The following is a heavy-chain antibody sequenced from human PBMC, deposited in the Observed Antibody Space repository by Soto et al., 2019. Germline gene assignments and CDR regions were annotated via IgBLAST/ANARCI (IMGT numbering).Heavy chain of an antibody. CDR1: GGTFSSYA. CDR2: IIPIFGTA. D-gene: IGHD2-2*01. Sequence: QVQLVQSGAEVKKPGSSVKVSCKASGGTFSSYAISWVRQAPGQGLEWMGGIIPIFGTANYAQKFQGRVTITADESTSRAYMKLSSLNSEHTAVYYCAGSVRYCICPSCPYYFDYWGQGTLVTVSS. J-gene: IGHJ4*02. CDR3: AGSVRYCICPSCPYYFDY. V-gene: IGHV1-69*12.